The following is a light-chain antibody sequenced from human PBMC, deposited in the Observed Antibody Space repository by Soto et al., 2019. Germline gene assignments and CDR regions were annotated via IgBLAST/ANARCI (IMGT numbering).Light chain of an antibody. J-gene: IGKJ4*01. CDR3: QQYDQWPLT. Sequence: EIVMTQSPATLSVSPGERATLSCRASQTVNSNLAWYQQRPGQAPWPLIYGASTRATAIPARFSGSGSGTDFTLTISGLQSEDFAVYYCQQYDQWPLTFGGGTKVEMK. V-gene: IGKV3-15*01. CDR1: QTVNSN. CDR2: GAS.